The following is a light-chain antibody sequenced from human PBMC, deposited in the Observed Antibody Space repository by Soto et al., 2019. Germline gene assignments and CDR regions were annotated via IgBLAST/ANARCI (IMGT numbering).Light chain of an antibody. Sequence: IKMTPSPSTLSASVGDRVPITCRASQFISSWLAWYQQKPGKVPKLLIFHASNLESGVPSRFSGSGSGTEFTLTISSLQPDDFATYYCQQYNSYWTFGHGTKVDI. V-gene: IGKV1-5*01. CDR2: HAS. J-gene: IGKJ1*01. CDR3: QQYNSYWT. CDR1: QFISSW.